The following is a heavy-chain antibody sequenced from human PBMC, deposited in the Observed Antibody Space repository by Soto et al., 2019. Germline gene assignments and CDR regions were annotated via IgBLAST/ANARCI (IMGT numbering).Heavy chain of an antibody. CDR3: ASNSSPGLYYYYYYMDV. CDR2: ISAYNGNT. CDR1: GCTFTSYG. V-gene: IGHV1-18*01. Sequence: ASVKVSCKASGCTFTSYGISWVRQAPGQGLEWMGWISAYNGNTNYAQKLQGRVTMTTDTSTSTAYMELRSLRSDDTAVYYCASNSSPGLYYYYYYMDVWGKGTTVTVSS. J-gene: IGHJ6*03.